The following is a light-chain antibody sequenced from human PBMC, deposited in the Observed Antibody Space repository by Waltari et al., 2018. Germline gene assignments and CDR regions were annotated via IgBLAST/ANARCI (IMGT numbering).Light chain of an antibody. J-gene: IGKJ4*01. Sequence: DIQMTQSPSTLSASVGDRVTITCRASQSISSWLAGYQQKTGKATKLLIYKASSLESGVPSRFSGSGSGTEFTLTISSLQPDDFATYYCQQYNSYSLTFGGGTKVEIK. CDR1: QSISSW. CDR2: KAS. V-gene: IGKV1-5*03. CDR3: QQYNSYSLT.